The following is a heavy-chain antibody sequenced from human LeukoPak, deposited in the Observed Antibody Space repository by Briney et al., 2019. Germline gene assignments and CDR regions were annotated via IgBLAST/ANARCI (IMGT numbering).Heavy chain of an antibody. D-gene: IGHD3-22*01. CDR2: FDPEDGET. CDR1: GYTLTELS. CDR3: ATSYDSSGRGDFDY. J-gene: IGHJ4*02. V-gene: IGHV1-24*01. Sequence: ASVKVSCKVSGYTLTELSMHWVRQAPGKGLEWMGGFDPEDGETIYAQKFQGRVTMTEDTSTDTAYMELSSLRSEDTAVYYCATSYDSSGRGDFDYWGQGTLVTVSS.